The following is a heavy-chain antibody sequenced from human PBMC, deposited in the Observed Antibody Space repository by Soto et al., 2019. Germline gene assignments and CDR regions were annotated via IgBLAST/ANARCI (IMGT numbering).Heavy chain of an antibody. V-gene: IGHV4-39*01. J-gene: IGHJ5*02. CDR1: GDSIISTDFY. CDR3: WRHSLARRKNSWFDP. Sequence: PSDTLSLTCTVSGDSIISTDFYWGWVRQPPAKGLEWLGSIFYLGYSYYNPSLQSRVTMSVDTSKHQISLRLRSVTTANTAMYFSWRHSLARRKNSWFDPWGQR. CDR2: IFYLGYS. D-gene: IGHD5-12*01.